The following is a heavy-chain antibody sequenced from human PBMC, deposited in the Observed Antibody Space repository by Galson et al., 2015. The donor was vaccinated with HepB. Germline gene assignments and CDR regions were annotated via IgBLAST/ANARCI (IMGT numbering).Heavy chain of an antibody. CDR1: GFTFSSYA. D-gene: IGHD5-18*01. CDR2: ISYDGSNK. CDR3: ARDRVDTALGNYFDY. J-gene: IGHJ4*02. V-gene: IGHV3-30-3*01. Sequence: SLRLSCAASGFTFSSYAMHWVRQAPGKGLEWVAVISYDGSNKYYADSVKGRFTISRDNSKNTLYLQMNSLRAEDTAVYYCARDRVDTALGNYFDYWGQGTLVTVSS.